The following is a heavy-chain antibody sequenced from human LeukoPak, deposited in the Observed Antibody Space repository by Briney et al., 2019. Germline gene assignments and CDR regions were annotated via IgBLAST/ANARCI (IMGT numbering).Heavy chain of an antibody. J-gene: IGHJ5*02. CDR1: GFTFSSHS. Sequence: GGSLRLSCAASGFTFSSHSMNWVRQAPGKGLEWVSYISSSSSTIYYADSVKGRFTISRDNAKNSLYLQMNSLRAEDTAVYYCARSGITVSYNWFDPWGQGTLVTVSS. CDR2: ISSSSSTI. D-gene: IGHD1-20*01. V-gene: IGHV3-48*01. CDR3: ARSGITVSYNWFDP.